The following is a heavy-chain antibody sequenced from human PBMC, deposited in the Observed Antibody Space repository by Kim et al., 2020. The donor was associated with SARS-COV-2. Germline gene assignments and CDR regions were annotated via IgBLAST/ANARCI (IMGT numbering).Heavy chain of an antibody. J-gene: IGHJ4*02. CDR3: AKGFASKWYDGGYFDY. D-gene: IGHD6-13*01. Sequence: GGSLRLSCAVSGFTFSNYAMSWVRQAAGRGLEWVSGISDDSDGSYYVDSVRGRFTISRDNSRNTLYLQMNSLRVEDTAVYYCAKGFASKWYDGGYFDYWGQGTLVTVSS. CDR2: ISDDSDGS. CDR1: GFTFSNYA. V-gene: IGHV3-23*01.